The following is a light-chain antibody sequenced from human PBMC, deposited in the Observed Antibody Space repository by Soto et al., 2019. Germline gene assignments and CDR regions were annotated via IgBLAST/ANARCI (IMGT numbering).Light chain of an antibody. CDR3: SSYTSSSTPYWV. J-gene: IGLJ3*02. Sequence: QSVLTQPRSASGSPGQSITISCTGTSSDVGGYNYVSWYQQHPGKAPKLMIYEVSNRPSGVSNRFSGSKSGNTASLTISGLQAEDEADYYCSSYTSSSTPYWVFGGGTKVTVL. CDR2: EVS. V-gene: IGLV2-14*01. CDR1: SSDVGGYNY.